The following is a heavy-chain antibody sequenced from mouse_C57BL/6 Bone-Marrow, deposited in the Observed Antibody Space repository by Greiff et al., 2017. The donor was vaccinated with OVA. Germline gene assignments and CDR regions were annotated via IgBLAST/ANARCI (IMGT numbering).Heavy chain of an antibody. J-gene: IGHJ2*01. D-gene: IGHD1-1*01. CDR3: ARHEATVEGYYFDY. Sequence: EVQRVESGGDLVKPGGSLKLSCAASGFTFSSYGMSWVRQTPDKRLEWVATISSGGSYTYYPDSVKGRFTISRDNAKNTLYLQMSSLKSEDTAMYYCARHEATVEGYYFDYWGQGTTLTVSS. CDR1: GFTFSSYG. V-gene: IGHV5-6*01. CDR2: ISSGGSYT.